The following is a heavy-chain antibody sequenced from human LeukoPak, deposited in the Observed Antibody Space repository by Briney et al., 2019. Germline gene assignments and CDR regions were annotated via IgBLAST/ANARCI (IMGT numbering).Heavy chain of an antibody. CDR1: GFIFNNYA. D-gene: IGHD1-7*01. J-gene: IGHJ4*02. V-gene: IGHV3-9*01. Sequence: GGSLRLSCAGSGFIFNNYAMHWVRQPPGKGLEWVSGISWNSGSIDYADSVKGRFTISRDNSKNTLYLQMNSLRAEDTAVYYCAKVPSITGTTYSGDYWGQGTLVTVSS. CDR2: ISWNSGSI. CDR3: AKVPSITGTTYSGDY.